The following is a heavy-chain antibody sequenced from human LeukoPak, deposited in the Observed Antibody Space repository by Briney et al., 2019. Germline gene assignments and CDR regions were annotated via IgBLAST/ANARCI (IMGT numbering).Heavy chain of an antibody. J-gene: IGHJ6*03. Sequence: PSETLSLTCTVSGGSISSYYWSWIRQPPGKGLEWIGYIYYSGSTNYNPSLKSRVTISVDTSKSQFSLKLSSVTAADTAVYYCARNTVTTPYYYYMDVWGKGTTVTVSS. CDR2: IYYSGST. CDR3: ARNTVTTPYYYYMDV. V-gene: IGHV4-59*01. CDR1: GGSISSYY. D-gene: IGHD4-11*01.